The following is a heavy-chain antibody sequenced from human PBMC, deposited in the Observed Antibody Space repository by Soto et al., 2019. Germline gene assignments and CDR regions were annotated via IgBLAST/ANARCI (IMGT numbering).Heavy chain of an antibody. CDR2: ISGRGGST. D-gene: IGHD3-10*01. Sequence: GGSLRLSCVVSGFTFSTYAMSWVRQAPGKGLEWVSSISGRGGSTYYADSVRGRFTISRDNSKNTLDLQMNSLRVDDTAVYYCVKRPRGSGTEYGQFDYWGQGTRVTVSS. CDR1: GFTFSTYA. J-gene: IGHJ4*02. CDR3: VKRPRGSGTEYGQFDY. V-gene: IGHV3-23*01.